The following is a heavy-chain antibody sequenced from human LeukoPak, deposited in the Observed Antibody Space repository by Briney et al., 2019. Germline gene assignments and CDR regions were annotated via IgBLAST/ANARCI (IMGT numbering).Heavy chain of an antibody. J-gene: IGHJ4*02. D-gene: IGHD3-22*01. Sequence: PSETLSLTCTVSGGSISGYYWSWIRQSPGKRLEWIAYISFTGNTNYNPSLKSRVTISLDTSKTHFSLTLSSLTAADTAVYYCARSPPGWYYDNSGQYYFDTWGQGALVTVFS. V-gene: IGHV4-59*08. CDR2: ISFTGNT. CDR1: GGSISGYY. CDR3: ARSPPGWYYDNSGQYYFDT.